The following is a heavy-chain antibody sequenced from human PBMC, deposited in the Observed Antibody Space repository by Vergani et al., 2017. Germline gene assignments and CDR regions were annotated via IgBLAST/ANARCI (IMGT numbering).Heavy chain of an antibody. Sequence: QVQLVQSGAEVKKPGASVKVSCTASGYTFTSYDINWVRQATGQGLEWMGWMNPNSGNTGYAQKFQGRVTITRNTSISTAYMELSSLRSEDTAVYYCARGSYDSSGYYSNYYYGMDVWGQGTTVTVSS. V-gene: IGHV1-8*03. CDR3: ARGSYDSSGYYSNYYYGMDV. CDR1: GYTFTSYD. D-gene: IGHD3-22*01. J-gene: IGHJ6*02. CDR2: MNPNSGNT.